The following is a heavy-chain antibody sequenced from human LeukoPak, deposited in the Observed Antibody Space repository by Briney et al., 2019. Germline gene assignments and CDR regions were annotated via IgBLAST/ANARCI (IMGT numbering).Heavy chain of an antibody. CDR3: ARRQYDFWSGYYKPSVPNWFDP. J-gene: IGHJ5*02. CDR1: GFTFSSYS. D-gene: IGHD3-3*01. Sequence: GGSLRLSCAASGFTFSSYSMNWVRQAPGKGLEWVSSITRSNYIYYADSVKGRFTISRDNAKNSLYLQMNSLRAEDTAVYYCARRQYDFWSGYYKPSVPNWFDPWGQGTLVTVSS. CDR2: ITRSNYI. V-gene: IGHV3-21*01.